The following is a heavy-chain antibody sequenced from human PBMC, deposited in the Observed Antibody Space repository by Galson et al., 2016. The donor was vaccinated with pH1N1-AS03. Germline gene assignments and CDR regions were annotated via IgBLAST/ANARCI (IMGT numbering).Heavy chain of an antibody. D-gene: IGHD6-19*01. CDR3: AHSRVAVEASGAFDV. CDR2: IYWNEDK. CDR1: GFSLTTMREG. V-gene: IGHV2-5*01. Sequence: PALVKPTQTLTLTCTVTGFSLTTMREGVGWIRQLPGKALEWLALIYWNEDKRFSQSLKNRLTITKDTSKNEVVLTMTNMDPADTGTYYCAHSRVAVEASGAFDVWGQGTTVTVSS. J-gene: IGHJ3*01.